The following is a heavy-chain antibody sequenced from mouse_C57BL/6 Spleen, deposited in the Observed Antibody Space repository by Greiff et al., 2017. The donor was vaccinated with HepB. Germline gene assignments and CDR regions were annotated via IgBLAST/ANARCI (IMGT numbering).Heavy chain of an antibody. CDR1: GYSFTDYN. CDR3: ARETTVVARWYFDY. D-gene: IGHD1-1*01. V-gene: IGHV1-39*01. Sequence: VQLQQSGPELVKPGASVKISCKASGYSFTDYNMNWVKQSNGKSLEWIGVINPNYGTTSYNQKFKGKATLTVDQSSSTDYMQLNSLTSEDSAVYYCARETTVVARWYFDYWGQGTTLTVSS. CDR2: INPNYGTT. J-gene: IGHJ2*01.